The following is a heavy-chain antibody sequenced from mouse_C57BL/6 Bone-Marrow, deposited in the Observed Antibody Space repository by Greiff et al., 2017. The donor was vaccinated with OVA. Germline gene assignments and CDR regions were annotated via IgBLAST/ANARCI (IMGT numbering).Heavy chain of an antibody. V-gene: IGHV1-64*01. CDR2: IHPNSGST. J-gene: IGHJ2*01. D-gene: IGHD1-1*01. CDR3: ARRGYYGLYDFDY. Sequence: QVQLQQPGAELVKPGASVKLSCKASGYTFTSYWMHWVKQRPGQGLEWIGMIHPNSGSTNYNEKFKSKATLTVDKSSSTAYMQLSSLTSEDSAVYYCARRGYYGLYDFDYWGQGTTLTVSS. CDR1: GYTFTSYW.